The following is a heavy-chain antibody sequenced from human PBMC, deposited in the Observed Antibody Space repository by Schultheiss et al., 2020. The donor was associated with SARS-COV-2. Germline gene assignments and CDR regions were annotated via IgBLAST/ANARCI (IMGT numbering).Heavy chain of an antibody. CDR3: TTSTMIVVLNAFDI. V-gene: IGHV3-15*01. J-gene: IGHJ3*02. D-gene: IGHD3-22*01. CDR2: IKSKTDGGTT. CDR1: GFTVSSNY. Sequence: GGSLRLSCAASGFTVSSNYMSWVRQALGKGLEWVGRIKSKTDGGTTDYAAPVKGRFTISRDDSKNTLYLQMNSLKTEDTAVYYCTTSTMIVVLNAFDIWGQGTMVTVSS.